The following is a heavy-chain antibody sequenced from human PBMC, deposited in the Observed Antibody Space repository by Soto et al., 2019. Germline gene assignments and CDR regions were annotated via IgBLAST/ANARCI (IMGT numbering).Heavy chain of an antibody. D-gene: IGHD1-26*01. Sequence: PSETLSLTCIVSGGSISRSSHYWGWIRQPPERGLEWIGSVYYSGSTYYNPSLKSRVTISVDTSKNQFSLNLSSVTAADTAVYSRARVSTIVGRRIPRFNYQVMEVWGQGTTVTVTS. CDR2: VYYSGST. J-gene: IGHJ6*02. CDR1: GGSISRSSHY. CDR3: ARVSTIVGRRIPRFNYQVMEV. V-gene: IGHV4-39*01.